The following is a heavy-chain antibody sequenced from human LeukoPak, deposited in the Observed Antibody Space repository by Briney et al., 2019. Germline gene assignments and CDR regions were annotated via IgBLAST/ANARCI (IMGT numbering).Heavy chain of an antibody. J-gene: IGHJ3*02. D-gene: IGHD1-26*01. Sequence: GGSLRLSCSASGFTFSNYDMHWVRQAPGKGLEWVAFIRYDGNNRHYADSVKGRFTISRDNSKNTLYLQMNSLRVEDTAVYYCAKDKGTYSVLDAFDIWGQGTMVTVSS. V-gene: IGHV3-30*02. CDR3: AKDKGTYSVLDAFDI. CDR1: GFTFSNYD. CDR2: IRYDGNNR.